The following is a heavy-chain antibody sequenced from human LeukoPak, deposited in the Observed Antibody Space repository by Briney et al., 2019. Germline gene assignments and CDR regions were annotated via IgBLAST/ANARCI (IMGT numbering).Heavy chain of an antibody. D-gene: IGHD3-22*01. J-gene: IGHJ4*02. Sequence: GGSLRLSCAASGFTFSSYSMNWVRQAPGKGLEWVSSISSSSSYIYYADSVKGRFTISRDNAKNSLYLQMNSLRAEDTAVYYCARSPTSSPYYYDSSGYYANYWGQGTLVAVSS. CDR1: GFTFSSYS. CDR2: ISSSSSYI. CDR3: ARSPTSSPYYYDSSGYYANY. V-gene: IGHV3-21*01.